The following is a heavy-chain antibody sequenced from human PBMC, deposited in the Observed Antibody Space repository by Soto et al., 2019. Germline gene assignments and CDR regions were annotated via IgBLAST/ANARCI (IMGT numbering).Heavy chain of an antibody. Sequence: GESLKISCEASGYNFATSWIAWVRQMPGKGLEWIGIIYPDDSDTVFSPSFQGLVTSSVDKPISTAYLQWSSLKASDTATYYWAKHRTGTLSPMDVWGQGTTVTVSS. V-gene: IGHV5-51*01. CDR2: IYPDDSDT. CDR3: AKHRTGTLSPMDV. D-gene: IGHD1-1*01. J-gene: IGHJ6*02. CDR1: GYNFATSW.